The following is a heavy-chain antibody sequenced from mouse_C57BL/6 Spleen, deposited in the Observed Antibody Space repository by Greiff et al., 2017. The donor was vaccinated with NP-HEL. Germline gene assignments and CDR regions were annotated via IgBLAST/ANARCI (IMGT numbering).Heavy chain of an antibody. CDR1: GYSITSGYY. J-gene: IGHJ1*03. CDR2: ISYDGSN. CDR3: AREDYGSLWYFDV. D-gene: IGHD1-1*01. Sequence: VQLKESGPGLVKPSQSLSLTCSVTGYSITSGYYWNWIRQFPGNKLEWMGYISYDGSNNYNPSLKNRISITRDTSKNQFFLKLNSVTTEDTATYYCAREDYGSLWYFDVWGTGTTVTVSS. V-gene: IGHV3-6*01.